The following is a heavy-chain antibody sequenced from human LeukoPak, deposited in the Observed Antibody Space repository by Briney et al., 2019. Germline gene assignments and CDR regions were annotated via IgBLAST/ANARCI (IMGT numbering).Heavy chain of an antibody. CDR1: DASISGYY. D-gene: IGHD1-26*01. CDR2: IHFSGST. Sequence: SETLSLTCTVSDASISGYYWSWIRQPPGKGLEWIGSIHFSGSTNYNPSLRSRVTISADTSKNQLSLKLSSVTAADTAVYYCARDLGGIYFDYWGQGTLVTVSS. J-gene: IGHJ4*02. CDR3: ARDLGGIYFDY. V-gene: IGHV4-59*01.